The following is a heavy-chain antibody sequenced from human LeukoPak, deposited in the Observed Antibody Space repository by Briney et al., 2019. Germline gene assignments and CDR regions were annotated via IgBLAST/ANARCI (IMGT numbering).Heavy chain of an antibody. J-gene: IGHJ6*02. CDR3: ASDEGLIGAAGVYDGMDA. CDR2: TYYRNKKYN. V-gene: IGHV6-1*01. CDR1: GDSVSSNSAA. D-gene: IGHD6-13*01. Sequence: QTLSVTCAISGDSVSSNSAAWECTRHSPTGGLEWLGKTYYRNKKYNDNAVGVKTRITIDPDTSKNQFSLQLNSVRPDDTAVYYWASDEGLIGAAGVYDGMDAWGQGTTVTVSS.